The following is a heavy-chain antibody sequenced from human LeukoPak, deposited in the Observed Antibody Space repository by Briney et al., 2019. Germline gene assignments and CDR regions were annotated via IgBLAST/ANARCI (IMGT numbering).Heavy chain of an antibody. CDR1: GFTFSSYA. D-gene: IGHD6-25*01. CDR2: ISYDGSNK. Sequence: GGSLRLSCAASGFTFSSYAMHWVRQAPGKGLEGVAVISYDGSNKYYADSVKGRFTISRDNSKNTLYLQMNSLRAEDTAVYYCASTYSSERGWFDPWGQGTLVTVSS. V-gene: IGHV3-30-3*01. CDR3: ASTYSSERGWFDP. J-gene: IGHJ5*02.